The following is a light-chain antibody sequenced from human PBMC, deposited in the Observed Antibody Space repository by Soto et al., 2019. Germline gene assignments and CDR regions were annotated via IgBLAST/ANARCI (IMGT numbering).Light chain of an antibody. CDR1: QSVTSY. Sequence: EIVLTQSPATLSLSPGERATLSCRASQSVTSYFAWYQHKPGQAPRLLIYDTSNRAIGIPARFSGSGSGTDFTLTITSLEPEDSAVYYCQQRSQWPPISAFGGGTKVDIK. CDR2: DTS. CDR3: QQRSQWPPISA. V-gene: IGKV3-11*01. J-gene: IGKJ4*01.